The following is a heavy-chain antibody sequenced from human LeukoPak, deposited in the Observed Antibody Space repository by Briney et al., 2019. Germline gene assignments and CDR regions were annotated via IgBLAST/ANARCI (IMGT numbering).Heavy chain of an antibody. CDR1: GGSISSYY. CDR3: ARDSIAAAGWAFDI. J-gene: IGHJ3*02. Sequence: SETLSLTCTVSGGSISSYYWSWIRQPAGKGLEWIGRIYTSGSTNYNPSLKSRVTMSVDTSKNQISLKLSSVTAADTAVYYCARDSIAAAGWAFDIWGQGTMVTVSS. CDR2: IYTSGST. D-gene: IGHD6-13*01. V-gene: IGHV4-4*07.